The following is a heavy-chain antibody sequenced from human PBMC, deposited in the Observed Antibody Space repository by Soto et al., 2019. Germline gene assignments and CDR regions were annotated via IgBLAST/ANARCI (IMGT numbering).Heavy chain of an antibody. V-gene: IGHV4-39*01. CDR1: GDSIIWTSCY. J-gene: IGHJ5*02. Sequence: AETLASTFTVSGDSIIWTSCYWGWIRQPPVKVLEWVGDVYYSGSTYYNPSLKSRLTMSIVTSKGQFSLKMSSVTAADTGVYHCLRLTSRISAASHGTRNWLAPCGPGTLVTVSS. CDR3: LRLTSRISAASHGTRNWLAP. D-gene: IGHD1-1*01. CDR2: VYYSGST.